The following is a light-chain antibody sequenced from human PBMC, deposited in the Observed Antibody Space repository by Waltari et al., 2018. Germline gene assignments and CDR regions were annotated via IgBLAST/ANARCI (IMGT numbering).Light chain of an antibody. CDR3: ATWDDSLNGPV. CDR2: NNN. V-gene: IGLV1-44*01. CDR1: DSNLGSNA. J-gene: IGLJ3*02. Sequence: QSVLTQPPSTSGTPGQRVTISCSGSDSNLGSNAVVWYQQLPASAPNLPIVNNNQRPSGVPDRFSGSRSGTSACLVINGIQSEDETDYYCATWDDSLNGPVFGGGTKVTVL.